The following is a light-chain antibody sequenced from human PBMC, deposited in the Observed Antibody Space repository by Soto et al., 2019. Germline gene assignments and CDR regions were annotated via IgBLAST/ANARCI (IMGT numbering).Light chain of an antibody. CDR3: QQYDNLPLT. V-gene: IGKV1-33*01. CDR1: QDIKNY. J-gene: IGKJ4*01. Sequence: DIQMTQSPSSLSPSVGDRVTITCQASQDIKNYLNWYQQKSGKAPKLLIYDASDLETGVPSRFSGSGSGTDFTFTINSLQPEDIATYYCQQYDNLPLTFGGGTKVDIK. CDR2: DAS.